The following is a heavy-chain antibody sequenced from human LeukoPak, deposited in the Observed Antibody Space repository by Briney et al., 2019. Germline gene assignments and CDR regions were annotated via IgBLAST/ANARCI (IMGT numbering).Heavy chain of an antibody. CDR2: INPNGGGT. CDR3: ARRYHYDNSAYYYGFNH. D-gene: IGHD3-22*01. J-gene: IGHJ4*02. Sequence: ASVNVSCKASGYTFTDYYMHWVRQAPGQGLEWMGLINPNGGGTNYAQKFQGRVTMTRDTSFNTGYMELSSLRSDDTAVYYCARRYHYDNSAYYYGFNHWGQGTLVTVSS. CDR1: GYTFTDYY. V-gene: IGHV1-2*02.